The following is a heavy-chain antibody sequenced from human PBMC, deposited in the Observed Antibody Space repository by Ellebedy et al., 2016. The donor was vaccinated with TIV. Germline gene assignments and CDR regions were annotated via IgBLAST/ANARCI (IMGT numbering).Heavy chain of an antibody. J-gene: IGHJ4*02. D-gene: IGHD1-1*01. CDR2: LYSGGAT. CDR3: ARAPLNMEFEN. Sequence: GGSLRLXXAASGFTFSDYAMSWVRQAPGKGLECVSLLYSGGATYYADSVKGRFTISRDNSKNTVYLQMNSLRAEDTAVYYCARAPLNMEFENWGQGTLVTVSS. CDR1: GFTFSDYA. V-gene: IGHV3-66*01.